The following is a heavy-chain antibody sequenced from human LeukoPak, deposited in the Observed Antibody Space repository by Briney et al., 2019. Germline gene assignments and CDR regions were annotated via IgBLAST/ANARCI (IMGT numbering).Heavy chain of an antibody. CDR1: GGSISSSSYY. CDR2: IYYSGST. V-gene: IGHV4-39*01. Sequence: SETLSLTCTVSGGSISSSSYYWGWVRQPPGKGREWIGSIYYSGSTYYTPSLKSRVTISVDASKNQFSLKLSSVTAADTAVYYCARLGQSAFDIWGQGTMVTVSS. CDR3: ARLGQSAFDI. J-gene: IGHJ3*02.